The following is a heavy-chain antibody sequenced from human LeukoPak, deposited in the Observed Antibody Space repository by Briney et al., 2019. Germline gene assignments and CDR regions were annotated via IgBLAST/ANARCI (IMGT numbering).Heavy chain of an antibody. CDR2: IYTSGST. D-gene: IGHD4-11*01. J-gene: IGHJ5*02. CDR3: ARDSDYSNYIHWFDP. CDR1: GGSISSYY. Sequence: SETLSLTCTVSGGSISSYYWSWIRQPPGKGLEWIGYIYTSGSTNYNPSLKSRVTISVDTSKNQFSLKLSSVTAADTAVYYCARDSDYSNYIHWFDPWGQGTLVTVSS. V-gene: IGHV4-4*08.